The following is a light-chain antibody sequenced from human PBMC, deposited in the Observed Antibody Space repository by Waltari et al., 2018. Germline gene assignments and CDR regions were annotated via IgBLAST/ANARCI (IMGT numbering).Light chain of an antibody. CDR2: DAS. CDR3: QHYVRLPAT. Sequence: EIVLTQSPGTLSLSPGERATLACRASQSVGRSLAWYQQKPGQAPRLLIYDASRRATGIPYRFSGSGSGTDFSLTISRLEPEEFAVNYCQHYVRLPATFGQGTKVEI. J-gene: IGKJ1*01. V-gene: IGKV3-20*01. CDR1: QSVGRS.